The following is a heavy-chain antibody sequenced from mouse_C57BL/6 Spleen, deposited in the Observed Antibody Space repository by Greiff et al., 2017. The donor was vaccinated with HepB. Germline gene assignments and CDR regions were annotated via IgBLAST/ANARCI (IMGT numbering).Heavy chain of an antibody. CDR2: IHPNSGST. V-gene: IGHV1-64*01. J-gene: IGHJ2*01. D-gene: IGHD1-1*01. CDR3: AREYYGLYYFDY. Sequence: QVQLQQPGAELVKPGASVKLSCKASGYTFTSYWMHWVKQRPGQGLEWIGMIHPNSGSTNYNEKFKSKATLTVDKSSSTAYMQLSSLTSEDSAVYYCAREYYGLYYFDYWGQGTTLTVSS. CDR1: GYTFTSYW.